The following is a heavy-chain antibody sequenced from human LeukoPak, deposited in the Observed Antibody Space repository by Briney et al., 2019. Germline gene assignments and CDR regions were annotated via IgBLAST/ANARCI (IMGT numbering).Heavy chain of an antibody. CDR3: ARHGVAATPGNAFDI. Sequence: GESLKISCKASGYSFTSYWIGWVRQMPGKGLEWMGIIYPGDSDTRYSPSFQGQVTISADKSISTAYLQWSSLKASDTAMYYCARHGVAATPGNAFDIWGQGTMVTVSS. V-gene: IGHV5-51*01. D-gene: IGHD2-15*01. J-gene: IGHJ3*02. CDR2: IYPGDSDT. CDR1: GYSFTSYW.